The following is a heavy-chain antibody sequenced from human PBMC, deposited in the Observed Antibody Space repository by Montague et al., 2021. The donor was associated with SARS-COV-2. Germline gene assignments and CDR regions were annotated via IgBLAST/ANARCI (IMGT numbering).Heavy chain of an antibody. CDR2: ISESGRH. V-gene: IGHV4-59*08. Sequence: SETLSPTCTVSGGSISRYYWCWIRQSPGQGLEWIAYISESGRHNXKPSLSCGVTVSVDTSKSQFSLKLTSVTAADTALYYCARHRIYLGESWWGEGTLVTVSS. J-gene: IGHJ4*02. CDR3: ARHRIYLGESW. D-gene: IGHD3-16*01. CDR1: GGSISRYY.